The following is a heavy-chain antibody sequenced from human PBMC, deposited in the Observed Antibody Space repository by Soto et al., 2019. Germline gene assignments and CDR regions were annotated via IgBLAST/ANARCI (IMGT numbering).Heavy chain of an antibody. D-gene: IGHD6-6*01. CDR1: GYTFTSYG. CDR3: ARDPEPLAPARPDWFDP. CDR2: ISAYNGNT. J-gene: IGHJ5*02. V-gene: IGHV1-18*01. Sequence: GASVKVSCKASGYTFTSYGISWVRQAPGQGLEWMGWISAYNGNTNYAQKLQGRVTMTTDTSTSTAYMELRSLRSDGTAVYYCARDPEPLAPARPDWFDPWGGGPLVTVSS.